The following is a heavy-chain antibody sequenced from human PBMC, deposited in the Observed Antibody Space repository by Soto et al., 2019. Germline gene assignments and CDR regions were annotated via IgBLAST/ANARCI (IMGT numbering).Heavy chain of an antibody. CDR1: GFTFSSYA. J-gene: IGHJ4*02. CDR2: ISYDGSNK. CDR3: ARYYYDSSGSKKLFDY. V-gene: IGHV3-30-3*01. Sequence: GGSLRLSCAASGFTFSSYAMHWVRQAPGKGLEWVAVISYDGSNKYYADSVKGRFTISRDNSKNTLYLQMNSLRAEDTAVYYCARYYYDSSGSKKLFDYWGQGT. D-gene: IGHD3-22*01.